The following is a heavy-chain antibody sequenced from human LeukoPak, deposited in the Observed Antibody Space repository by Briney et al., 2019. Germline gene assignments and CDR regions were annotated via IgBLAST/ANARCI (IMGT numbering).Heavy chain of an antibody. V-gene: IGHV4-31*03. CDR2: IYYSGST. Sequence: SQTLSLTCTVSGGSISSGGYYWSWIRQHPGKGLEWIGYIYYSGSTYYNPSLKSRVTISVDTSKNQFSLKLSSVTAADTAVYYCARVYSSGGYFDYWGQGTLVIVSS. CDR3: ARVYSSGGYFDY. D-gene: IGHD6-19*01. CDR1: GGSISSGGYY. J-gene: IGHJ4*02.